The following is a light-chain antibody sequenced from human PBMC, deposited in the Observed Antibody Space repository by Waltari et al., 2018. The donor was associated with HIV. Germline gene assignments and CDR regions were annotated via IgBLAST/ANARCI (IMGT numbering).Light chain of an antibody. V-gene: IGKV1-6*01. J-gene: IGKJ3*01. CDR1: QDIGND. Sequence: AIQMTQSPSSLSASVGDRVTITCRASQDIGNDLGWYQQKPGKAPKLLIYAASSLQSGVPSRFSGSRSGTDFTLTISSLQPEDFATYYCQQSYSNPVTFGPGTKVDIK. CDR3: QQSYSNPVT. CDR2: AAS.